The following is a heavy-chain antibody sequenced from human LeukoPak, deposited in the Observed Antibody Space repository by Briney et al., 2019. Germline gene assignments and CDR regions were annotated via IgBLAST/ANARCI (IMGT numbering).Heavy chain of an antibody. CDR2: ISSSSSYI. D-gene: IGHD6-19*01. J-gene: IGHJ4*02. CDR3: ARDPIAGAGGGDGY. V-gene: IGHV3-21*01. Sequence: GGSLRLSCAASGFTFSSYSMNWVRQAPGKGLEWVSSISSSSSYIYYADSVKGRFTISRDNAKNSLYLQMNSLRAEDTAVYYCARDPIAGAGGGDGYWGQGTLVTVSS. CDR1: GFTFSSYS.